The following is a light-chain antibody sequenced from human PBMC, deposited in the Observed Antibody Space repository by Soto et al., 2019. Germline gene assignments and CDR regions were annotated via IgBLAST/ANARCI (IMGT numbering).Light chain of an antibody. J-gene: IGLJ1*01. CDR2: DVS. CDR1: SSDAGSYNY. CDR3: SSYTSVSTYV. Sequence: QSALTQPASVSGSPGQSITISCTGTSSDAGSYNYVSWYQQHPGKAPKLMIYDVSNRPSGVSNRFSGSKSGNTASLTISGLQAEDEADYYCSSYTSVSTYVFGTGTKLTVL. V-gene: IGLV2-14*01.